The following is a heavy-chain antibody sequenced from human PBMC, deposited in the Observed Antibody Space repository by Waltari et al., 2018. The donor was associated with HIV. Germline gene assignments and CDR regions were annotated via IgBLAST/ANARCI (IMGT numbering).Heavy chain of an antibody. D-gene: IGHD3-3*01. Sequence: QVQLQQSGPGLVKPSETLTISCSVSSGSISRYYWSWIRQASGQGLEWIGFMYNSGNSRYNPSFKSRVTISVDTSKNQISLNVESVTAADTAIYFCATSPASPHDIWSGPAYYFDSWSQGTLVTVSS. CDR3: ATSPASPHDIWSGPAYYFDS. V-gene: IGHV4-4*07. J-gene: IGHJ4*02. CDR2: MYNSGNS. CDR1: SGSISRYY.